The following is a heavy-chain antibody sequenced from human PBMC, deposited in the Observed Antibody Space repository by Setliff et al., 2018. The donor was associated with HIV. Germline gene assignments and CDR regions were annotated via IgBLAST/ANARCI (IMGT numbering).Heavy chain of an antibody. CDR2: IYYTGTT. Sequence: SETLSLTCTVSRGSISRYYWSWIRQPPGKGLEWIGYIYYTGTTKYNPSLKSRVTMSVGTSKNQLSLKLSSLTAADTAVYYCARDRPPSTVDMLGAFDRWGQGTVVTVSS. D-gene: IGHD4-17*01. CDR3: ARDRPPSTVDMLGAFDR. CDR1: RGSISRYY. V-gene: IGHV4-59*01. J-gene: IGHJ3*02.